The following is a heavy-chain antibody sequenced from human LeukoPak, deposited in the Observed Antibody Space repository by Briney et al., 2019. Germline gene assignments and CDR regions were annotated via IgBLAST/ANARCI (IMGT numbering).Heavy chain of an antibody. J-gene: IGHJ4*02. CDR3: ARVLRLGELSKEYYFDY. CDR1: GGTFSSYA. V-gene: IGHV1-69*05. Sequence: SVKVSCKASGGTFSSYAISWVRQAPGQGLEWMGGIIPILGTANYAQKFQGRVTITTDESTSTAYMELSSLRSEDTAVYYCARVLRLGELSKEYYFDYWGQGTLVTVSS. CDR2: IIPILGTA. D-gene: IGHD3-16*02.